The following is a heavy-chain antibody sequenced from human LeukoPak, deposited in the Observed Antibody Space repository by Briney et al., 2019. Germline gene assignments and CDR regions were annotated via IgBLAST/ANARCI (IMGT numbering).Heavy chain of an antibody. J-gene: IGHJ6*03. Sequence: TGGSLRLSCAASGFTFSSFDMHWVRQPTGQGLEWVSTIGTASDTYYPGSVEGGFTLSIDNAKTSLYLQMNSLTAGDTAVYYCARGPPRGKYYYVDVWGKGTTVTVSS. CDR3: ARGPPRGKYYYVDV. D-gene: IGHD1-1*01. CDR2: IGTASDT. CDR1: GFTFSSFD. V-gene: IGHV3-13*01.